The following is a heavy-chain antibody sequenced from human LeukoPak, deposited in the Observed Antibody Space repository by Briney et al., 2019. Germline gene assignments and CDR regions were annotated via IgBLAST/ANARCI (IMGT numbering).Heavy chain of an antibody. Sequence: ASVKVSCKASGYTFTGYYIHWVRQAPGQGLEWMGWINPNSGGTNYAQKFQGRVTMTRDTSTTYMELSRLTSDDTAVYYCARAYSGYEAFDYSGQGALVTVSS. CDR2: INPNSGGT. J-gene: IGHJ4*02. CDR1: GYTFTGYY. V-gene: IGHV1-2*02. D-gene: IGHD5-12*01. CDR3: ARAYSGYEAFDY.